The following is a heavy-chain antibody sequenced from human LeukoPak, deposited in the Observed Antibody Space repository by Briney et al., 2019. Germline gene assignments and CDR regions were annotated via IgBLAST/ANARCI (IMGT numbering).Heavy chain of an antibody. CDR3: ARSPYSSTWYGLYYFDY. J-gene: IGHJ4*02. V-gene: IGHV3-7*01. Sequence: GGSLRLSCAASGFTFSSYCMTWVRQAPGKGLEWVANIKQDGSGKYYVDSVKGRFTISRDNAKNSLYLQMNSLRAEDTAVYYCARSPYSSTWYGLYYFDYWGQGTLVTVSS. CDR2: IKQDGSGK. D-gene: IGHD6-13*01. CDR1: GFTFSSYC.